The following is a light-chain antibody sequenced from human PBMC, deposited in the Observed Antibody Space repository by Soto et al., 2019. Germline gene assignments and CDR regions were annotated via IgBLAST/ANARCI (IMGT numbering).Light chain of an antibody. CDR1: SSDVGGYNY. CDR2: EVN. CDR3: SSYAGSSNV. J-gene: IGLJ1*01. V-gene: IGLV2-8*01. Sequence: QYGLTQHPSASGSPGKSVAISCTGTSSDVGGYNYVSWYQQHPGKAPKLMIYEVNKRPSGVPDRFSGSKSGNTASLTVSGLQAEDEADYYCSSYAGSSNVFGTGTKVAVL.